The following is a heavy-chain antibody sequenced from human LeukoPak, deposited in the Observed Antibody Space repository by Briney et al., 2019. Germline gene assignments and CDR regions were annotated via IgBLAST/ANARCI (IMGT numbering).Heavy chain of an antibody. CDR1: GFTFDDYA. D-gene: IGHD3-22*01. Sequence: GRSLRLSCAASGFTFDDYAMHWVRQAPGKGLEWVSGISWNSGSIGYADSVKGRFTISRDNAKNSLYLQMNSLRAKDTALYYCAKEGITTVAFDIWGQGTMVTVSS. CDR3: AKEGITTVAFDI. J-gene: IGHJ3*02. V-gene: IGHV3-9*01. CDR2: ISWNSGSI.